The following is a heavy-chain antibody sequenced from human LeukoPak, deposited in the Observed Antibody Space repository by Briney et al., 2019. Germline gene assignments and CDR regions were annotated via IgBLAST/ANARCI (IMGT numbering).Heavy chain of an antibody. CDR1: GGSFSGYY. J-gene: IGHJ4*02. CDR3: ARVTPYYYGSGSSKGFDY. Sequence: SETLSLTCAVYGGSFSGYYWSWIRQPPGKGLEWIGEINHSGSTNYNPSLKSRVTISVDTYKNQFSLKLSSVTAADTAVYYCARVTPYYYGSGSSKGFDYWGQGTLVTVSS. V-gene: IGHV4-34*01. CDR2: INHSGST. D-gene: IGHD3-10*01.